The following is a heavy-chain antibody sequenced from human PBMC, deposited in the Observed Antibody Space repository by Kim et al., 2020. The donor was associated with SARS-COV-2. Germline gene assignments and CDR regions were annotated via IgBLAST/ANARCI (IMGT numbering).Heavy chain of an antibody. CDR3: AKDHESSGWPTFDY. Sequence: YADSVKGRFTVSRENARNTRYLQMDRLRAEDTALYYCAKDHESSGWPTFDYWGQGTQVTVSS. V-gene: IGHV3-30*07. J-gene: IGHJ4*02. D-gene: IGHD3-22*01.